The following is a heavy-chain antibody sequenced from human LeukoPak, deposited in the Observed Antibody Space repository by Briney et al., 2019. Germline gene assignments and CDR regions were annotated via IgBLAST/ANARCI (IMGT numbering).Heavy chain of an antibody. D-gene: IGHD6-19*01. CDR1: GGSFSGYV. Sequence: PSETLTLTCAVYGGSFSGYVWSWIRQPPGKGLEWIGEINHSGGTNYNPSLKSRVTISVDTSKNQSSLKLSSVTAADTAVYYCARGQWLDNYWGQGVLVTVSS. CDR2: INHSGGT. J-gene: IGHJ4*02. CDR3: ARGQWLDNY. V-gene: IGHV4-34*01.